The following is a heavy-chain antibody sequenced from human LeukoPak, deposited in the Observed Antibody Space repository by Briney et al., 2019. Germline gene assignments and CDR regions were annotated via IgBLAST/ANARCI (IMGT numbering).Heavy chain of an antibody. Sequence: GGSLRLSCAASGFTFSGSAMHWVRQASGKGLEWVGRIRSKANSYATAYAASVKGRFTISRDDSKNTAYLQMNSLKTEDTAVYYCTQMGNYYYDSSGYGYYMDVWGKGTTVTISS. J-gene: IGHJ6*03. D-gene: IGHD3-22*01. V-gene: IGHV3-73*01. CDR2: IRSKANSYAT. CDR3: TQMGNYYYDSSGYGYYMDV. CDR1: GFTFSGSA.